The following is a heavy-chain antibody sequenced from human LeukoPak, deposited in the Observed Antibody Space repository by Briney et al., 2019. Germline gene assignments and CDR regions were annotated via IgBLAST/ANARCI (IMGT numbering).Heavy chain of an antibody. J-gene: IGHJ6*02. D-gene: IGHD2-2*01. CDR2: IIPIFGTA. Sequence: SVKVSCKASGGTFTSYAISWVRQAPGQGLEWMGGIIPIFGTANYAQKFQGRVTITADESTSTAYMELSSLRSEDTAVYYCARDRYIVVVPAADHYYYGMDVWGQGTTVTVSS. CDR1: GGTFTSYA. CDR3: ARDRYIVVVPAADHYYYGMDV. V-gene: IGHV1-69*13.